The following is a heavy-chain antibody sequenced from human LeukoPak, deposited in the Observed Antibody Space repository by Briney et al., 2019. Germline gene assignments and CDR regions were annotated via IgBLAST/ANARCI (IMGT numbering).Heavy chain of an antibody. D-gene: IGHD6-19*01. CDR1: GFAFTTYA. Sequence: QSGGSLRLSCAASGFAFTTYAMSWVRQAPGRGLEWVSTLSGSGITTYYADSVKGRFTISRDNSKNTLYLQMNSLRAEDTAVYYCAKGIYSSGWSYFDYWGHGTLVTVSS. V-gene: IGHV3-23*01. J-gene: IGHJ4*01. CDR3: AKGIYSSGWSYFDY. CDR2: LSGSGITT.